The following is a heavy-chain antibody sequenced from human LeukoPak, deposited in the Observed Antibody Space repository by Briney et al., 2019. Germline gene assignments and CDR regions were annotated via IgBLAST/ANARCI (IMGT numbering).Heavy chain of an antibody. D-gene: IGHD6-13*01. J-gene: IGHJ4*02. Sequence: PGGSLRLSCAASGFTVNSNYLSWVRQAPGKGLEWVSTLYNTGNTYYADSVKGRFSISRDNSKNTLFLQMNSLRVEDTAVYYCARLTPAAGRLYFVDWGPGTLVSVSS. V-gene: IGHV3-53*01. CDR2: LYNTGNT. CDR1: GFTVNSNY. CDR3: ARLTPAAGRLYFVD.